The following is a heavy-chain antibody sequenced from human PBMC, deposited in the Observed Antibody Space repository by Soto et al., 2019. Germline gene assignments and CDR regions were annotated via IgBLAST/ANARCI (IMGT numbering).Heavy chain of an antibody. CDR2: IQSGGPT. D-gene: IGHD2-15*01. CDR3: ARDDVRCDGGRCYGVPLDV. J-gene: IGHJ6*04. Sequence: GGSLRLSCAASGFTVSSKYMSWVRQAPGKGLEWVSLIQSGGPTYYADSVKGRFTISRDTSENTVHLQMDSLRAEDTAVYYCARDDVRCDGGRCYGVPLDVWGKGTKVTVYS. CDR1: GFTVSSKY. V-gene: IGHV3-66*01.